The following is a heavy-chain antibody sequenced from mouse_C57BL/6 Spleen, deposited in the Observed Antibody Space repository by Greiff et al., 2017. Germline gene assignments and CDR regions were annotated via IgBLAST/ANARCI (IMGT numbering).Heavy chain of an antibody. CDR1: GYTFTSYW. D-gene: IGHD1-1*01. CDR3: ARWRVTTVVGD. V-gene: IGHV1-55*01. J-gene: IGHJ2*01. Sequence: QVQLQQPGAELVKPGASVKMSCKASGYTFTSYWITWVKQRPGQGLEWIGDIYPGSGSTNYNEKFKSKATLTVDTSAITAYMQLSSLTSEDTAVCYCARWRVTTVVGDWGQGTTLTVSS. CDR2: IYPGSGST.